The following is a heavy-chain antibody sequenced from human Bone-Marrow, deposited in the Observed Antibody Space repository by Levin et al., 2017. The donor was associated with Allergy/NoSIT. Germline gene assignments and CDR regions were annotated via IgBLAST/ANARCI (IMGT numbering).Heavy chain of an antibody. J-gene: IGHJ6*02. V-gene: IGHV3-33*01. D-gene: IGHD2-15*01. Sequence: GESLKISCVASGFSSSTYGMHWVRQAPGKGLEWVAFIWYDGSSEDYADSVKGRFTISRDNSKNTLYLQMKSLRAEDTAVYFCARDCSGGSCYGDYYYGMDVWGQGTTVTVSS. CDR2: IWYDGSSE. CDR1: GFSSSTYG. CDR3: ARDCSGGSCYGDYYYGMDV.